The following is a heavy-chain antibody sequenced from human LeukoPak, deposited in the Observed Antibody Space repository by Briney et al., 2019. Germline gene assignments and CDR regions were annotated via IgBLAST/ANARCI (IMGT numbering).Heavy chain of an antibody. D-gene: IGHD6-19*01. CDR3: ARWRAGIAVAVDY. Sequence: SVKVSCKASGGTFSSYAISWVRQAPGQGLEWMGGIIPIFGTANYAQKFQGRVTITADESTSTAYMELSSLRSEDTAVYYCARWRAGIAVAVDYWGQGTLVTVSS. J-gene: IGHJ4*02. CDR2: IIPIFGTA. CDR1: GGTFSSYA. V-gene: IGHV1-69*01.